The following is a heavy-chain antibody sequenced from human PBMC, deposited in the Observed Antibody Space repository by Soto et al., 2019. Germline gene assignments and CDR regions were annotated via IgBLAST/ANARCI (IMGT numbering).Heavy chain of an antibody. CDR1: GFTFSSYA. CDR2: ISGSGGST. CDR3: AKGPTLVVYDILTGFRAPFHY. D-gene: IGHD3-9*01. J-gene: IGHJ4*02. Sequence: GGSLRLSCATSGFTFSSYAMSWVRQAPGKGLEWVSAISGSGGSTYYADSVKGRFTISRDNSKNTLYLQMNSLRAEDTAVYYCAKGPTLVVYDILTGFRAPFHYRGQATLVTVSS. V-gene: IGHV3-23*01.